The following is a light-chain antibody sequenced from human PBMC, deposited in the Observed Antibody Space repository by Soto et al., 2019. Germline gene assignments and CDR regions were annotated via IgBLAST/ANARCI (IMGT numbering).Light chain of an antibody. Sequence: DIVMTQSPDSLAVSLGERATINCKSGQSVLYSSDNKNYLAWYQQKPGQPPKLLIYWASTRESGVPDRFSGSGSGTDFTLTISSLQAEDVAVYYCQQYYSYGFTFGGGTKVEIK. J-gene: IGKJ4*01. CDR2: WAS. CDR1: QSVLYSSDNKNY. V-gene: IGKV4-1*01. CDR3: QQYYSYGFT.